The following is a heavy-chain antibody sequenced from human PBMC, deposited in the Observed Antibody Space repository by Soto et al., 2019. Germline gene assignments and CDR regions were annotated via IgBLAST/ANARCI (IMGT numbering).Heavy chain of an antibody. J-gene: IGHJ5*02. V-gene: IGHV4-31*03. Sequence: SETLSLTCTVSGGSISSGGYYWSWIRQHPGKGLEWIGYIYYSGSTYYNPSLKSRVTISVDTSKNQFSLKLSSVTAADTAVYYCARVYNCSSTSCYGWFDPWGQGTLVTVSS. CDR1: GGSISSGGYY. CDR2: IYYSGST. D-gene: IGHD2-2*01. CDR3: ARVYNCSSTSCYGWFDP.